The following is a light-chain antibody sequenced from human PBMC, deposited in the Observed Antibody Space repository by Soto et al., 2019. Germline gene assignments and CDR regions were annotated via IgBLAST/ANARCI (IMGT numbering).Light chain of an antibody. V-gene: IGKV3-15*01. CDR3: QQYNNWPALYT. J-gene: IGKJ2*01. CDR1: QSVSSN. CDR2: GAS. Sequence: EIVMTQSPATLSVSPGERATLSCRASQSVSSNFAWYQQKPGQAPRLLIYGASTCATGIPARFSGSGSGTEFTLTISSLQSEDFAVYYCQQYNNWPALYTFGQGTKLEIK.